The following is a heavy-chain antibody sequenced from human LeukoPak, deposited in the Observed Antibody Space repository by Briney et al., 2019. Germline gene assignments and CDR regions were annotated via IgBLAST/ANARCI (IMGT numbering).Heavy chain of an antibody. V-gene: IGHV1-69*11. J-gene: IGHJ4*02. Sequence: SVKVFCKASGGVFTTYAISWVRQAPGQGLEWMGSIIPFLGTTNYAQKFQGRVTITADEPTRTAYMELTYVRSDDTAVYYCTIIPNVILFTHYFEYWGQGTLVTVSS. CDR2: IIPFLGTT. CDR1: GGVFTTYA. D-gene: IGHD2-21*01. CDR3: TIIPNVILFTHYFEY.